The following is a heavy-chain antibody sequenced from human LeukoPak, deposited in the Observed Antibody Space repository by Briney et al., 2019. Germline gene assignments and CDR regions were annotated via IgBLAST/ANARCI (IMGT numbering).Heavy chain of an antibody. J-gene: IGHJ5*02. D-gene: IGHD3-10*01. CDR2: LSYDGSEK. CDR1: GFTFSTYGSFA. Sequence: PGGSLRLSCVVSGFTFSTYGSFAMHWLRQAPGKGLEWVAVLSYDGSEKKYADSVKGRFTISRDNSKNIVYLEMNSLRVEDTAVYYCARDRDGSGSYFTYWFDPWGQGTLVTVSS. V-gene: IGHV3-30*01. CDR3: ARDRDGSGSYFTYWFDP.